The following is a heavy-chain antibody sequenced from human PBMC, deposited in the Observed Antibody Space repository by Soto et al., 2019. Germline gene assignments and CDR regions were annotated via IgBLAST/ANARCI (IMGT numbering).Heavy chain of an antibody. CDR3: ARAATIAARLDS. J-gene: IGHJ4*02. CDR2: IYYSGST. Sequence: PSETPSLTCTVSGGSISSGDYYWSWLRQPPGKGLEWIGYIYYSGSTYYSPSLKSRVTISVDTSKNQFSLKLSSVTAADTAVYYCARAATIAARLDSWGQGTLVSAPQ. CDR1: GGSISSGDYY. D-gene: IGHD6-6*01. V-gene: IGHV4-30-4*01.